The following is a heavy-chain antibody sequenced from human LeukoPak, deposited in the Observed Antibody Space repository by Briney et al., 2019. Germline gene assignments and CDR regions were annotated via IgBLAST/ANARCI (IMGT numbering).Heavy chain of an antibody. V-gene: IGHV3-23*01. CDR2: ISSAGGNA. J-gene: IGHJ4*02. Sequence: GGSLRLSCAASGFTFSSYAMSWVRQAPGKGLQWVSGISSAGGNAFYADSVKGRFTISRDNSKSTLYLQMNSLRADDTAVYYCAKIYYDFWSGYPYYFDHWGQGTLVTVSS. CDR1: GFTFSSYA. CDR3: AKIYYDFWSGYPYYFDH. D-gene: IGHD3-3*01.